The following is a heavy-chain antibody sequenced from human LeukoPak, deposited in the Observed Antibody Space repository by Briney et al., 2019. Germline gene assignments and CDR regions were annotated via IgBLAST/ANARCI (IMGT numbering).Heavy chain of an antibody. Sequence: GGSLRFSCAASGFTFSSYAMSWVRQAPGKGLEWVSAISGSGDSTYYADSVKGRFTISRDNSKNTLYLQMNSLRAEDTAVYYCAKATVAGDPSRPIDYWGQGTLVTVSS. CDR1: GFTFSSYA. J-gene: IGHJ4*02. CDR2: ISGSGDST. V-gene: IGHV3-23*01. D-gene: IGHD4-17*01. CDR3: AKATVAGDPSRPIDY.